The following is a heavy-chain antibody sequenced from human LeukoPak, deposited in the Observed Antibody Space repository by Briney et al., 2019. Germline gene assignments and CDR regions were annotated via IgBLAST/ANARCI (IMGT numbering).Heavy chain of an antibody. Sequence: GESPKISCKGSGYSFTSYWIGWVRQMPGKGLEWMGIIYPGDSDTRYSPSFQGQVTISADKSISTAYLQWSSLKASDTAMYYCASSSGSYYRGLSFDYWGQGTLVTVSS. CDR2: IYPGDSDT. D-gene: IGHD1-26*01. CDR3: ASSSGSYYRGLSFDY. V-gene: IGHV5-51*01. J-gene: IGHJ4*02. CDR1: GYSFTSYW.